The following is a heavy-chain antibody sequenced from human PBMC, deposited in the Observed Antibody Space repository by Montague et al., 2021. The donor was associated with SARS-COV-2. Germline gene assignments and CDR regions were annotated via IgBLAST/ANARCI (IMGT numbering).Heavy chain of an antibody. CDR3: ATSADWGSTGRFDF. V-gene: IGHV1-24*01. Sequence: SVKVSCKVSGYSLTELPMHWVRQAPGKGLEWMGGVDPEDGKTIYAQNFQGRLTIAEGTSADTAYMELSSLRSDDTAVYYCATSADWGSTGRFDFWGQGTLVTVSS. CDR1: GYSLTELP. D-gene: IGHD7-27*01. CDR2: VDPEDGKT. J-gene: IGHJ4*02.